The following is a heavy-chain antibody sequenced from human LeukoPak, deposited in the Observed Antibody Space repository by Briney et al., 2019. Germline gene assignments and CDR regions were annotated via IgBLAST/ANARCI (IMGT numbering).Heavy chain of an antibody. V-gene: IGHV3-23*01. CDR1: GFTFSSYG. CDR3: ARGHYYDSSGYPLDY. D-gene: IGHD3-22*01. Sequence: GGSLRLSCAASGFTFSSYGMSWVRQAPGKGLEWVSAISGSGGSTYYADSVKGRFTISRDNSKNTLYLQMNSLRAEDTAVYYCARGHYYDSSGYPLDYWGQGTLVTVSS. J-gene: IGHJ4*02. CDR2: ISGSGGST.